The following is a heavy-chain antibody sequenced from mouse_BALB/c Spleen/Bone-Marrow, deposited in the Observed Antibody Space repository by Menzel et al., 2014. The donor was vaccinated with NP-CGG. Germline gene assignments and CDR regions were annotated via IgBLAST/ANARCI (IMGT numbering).Heavy chain of an antibody. V-gene: IGHV1S81*02. Sequence: VQLQQSGAELVKPGASVKLSCKASGYTFTSYYMYWVKQRPGQGLEWIGEINPSNGGTNFNEKFKSKATLTVDKSSSTRFMQINKMTSEAAGVYCFTRGGDSPFAYRGQGTLVTVSA. CDR3: TRGGDSPFAY. J-gene: IGHJ3*01. CDR1: GYTFTSYY. CDR2: INPSNGGT.